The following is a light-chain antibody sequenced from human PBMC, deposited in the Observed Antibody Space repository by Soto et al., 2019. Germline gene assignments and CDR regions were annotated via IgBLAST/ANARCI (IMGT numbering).Light chain of an antibody. CDR3: QKYKSAPWT. Sequence: DIPMTQSPSSLSASVGDRVTITCRASQGMSNYLAWYQQKPGKVPKLLIYAASTLQSGVPSRFSGSGSGADFTLTISSLQPEDVATYYCQKYKSAPWTFGQGTKVEIK. CDR1: QGMSNY. CDR2: AAS. J-gene: IGKJ1*01. V-gene: IGKV1-27*01.